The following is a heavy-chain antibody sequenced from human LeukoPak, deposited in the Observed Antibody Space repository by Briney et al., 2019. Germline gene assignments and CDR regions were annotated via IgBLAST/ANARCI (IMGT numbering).Heavy chain of an antibody. CDR2: IKQDGREK. J-gene: IGHJ6*03. D-gene: IGHD3-22*01. CDR1: GFTFSSYW. V-gene: IGHV3-7*01. CDR3: ARDLPSYYDSSGYYRVGYMDV. Sequence: TGGSLRLSCAASGFTFSSYWMSWVRQAPGKGLEWVANIKQDGREKYYVDSVKGRFTISRDNDKNSLYLQMNSLRAEDTAVYYCARDLPSYYDSSGYYRVGYMDVWGKGTTVTISS.